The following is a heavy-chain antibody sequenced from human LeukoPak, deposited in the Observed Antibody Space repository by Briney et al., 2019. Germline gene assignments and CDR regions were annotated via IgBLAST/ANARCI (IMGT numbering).Heavy chain of an antibody. CDR2: MNPNSGNT. D-gene: IGHD2-15*01. V-gene: IGHV1-8*01. Sequence: ASVKVSCKASGYTFTSYDINWVRQATGHGLEWMGWMNPNSGNTGYAQKFQGRVTMTTDTSTSTAYMELRSLRSDDTAVYYCSRYYCSGGSCYLFDYWGQGTLVTVSS. J-gene: IGHJ4*02. CDR3: SRYYCSGGSCYLFDY. CDR1: GYTFTSYD.